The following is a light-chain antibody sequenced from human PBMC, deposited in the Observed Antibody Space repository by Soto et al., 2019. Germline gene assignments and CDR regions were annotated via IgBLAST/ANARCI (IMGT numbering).Light chain of an antibody. CDR3: RQRSDWPPT. CDR1: QSLRNY. Sequence: ENVFTQTPATLSLSPGDTATLSSRATQSLRNYLAWYQQKLGQAPRLLTYDASKRAPGIPARFSGRGSGTDFTLTISSLEPEDFAAYFCRQRSDWPPTFGQGTRLEIK. CDR2: DAS. J-gene: IGKJ5*01. V-gene: IGKV3-11*01.